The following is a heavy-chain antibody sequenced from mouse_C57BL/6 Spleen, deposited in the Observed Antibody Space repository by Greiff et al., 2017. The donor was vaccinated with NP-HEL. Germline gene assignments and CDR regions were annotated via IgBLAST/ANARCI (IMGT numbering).Heavy chain of an antibody. J-gene: IGHJ4*01. D-gene: IGHD2-1*01. CDR3: ARSGGNYGVDY. CDR2: INPNNGGT. CDR1: GYTFTDYY. Sequence: VQLQQSGPELVKPGASVKISCKASGYTFTDYYMNWVKQSHGKSLEWIGDINPNNGGTSYNQKFKGKATLTVDKSSSTAYMELRSLTSEDAAVYYCARSGGNYGVDYWGQGTSVTVSS. V-gene: IGHV1-26*01.